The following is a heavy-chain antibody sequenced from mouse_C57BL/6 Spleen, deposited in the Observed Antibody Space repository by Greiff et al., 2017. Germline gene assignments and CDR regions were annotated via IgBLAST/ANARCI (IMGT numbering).Heavy chain of an antibody. CDR3: TRAFYYDYDEAY. J-gene: IGHJ3*01. D-gene: IGHD2-4*01. V-gene: IGHV5-9-1*02. CDR1: GFTFSSYA. Sequence: EVQGVESGEGLVKPGGSLKLSCAASGFTFSSYAMSWVRQTPEKRLEWVAYISSGCDYIYYAATVKGRFTISRDNARNTLYLQMSSLKSEDTAMYYCTRAFYYDYDEAYWGQGTLVTVSA. CDR2: ISSGCDYI.